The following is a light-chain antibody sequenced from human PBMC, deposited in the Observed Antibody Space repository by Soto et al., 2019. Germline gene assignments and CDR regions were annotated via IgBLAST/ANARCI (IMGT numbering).Light chain of an antibody. CDR3: CSYGGSSTFDV. V-gene: IGLV2-23*03. CDR1: SSDVRNYHL. Sequence: QSALTQPASVSGSLGQSITISCTGSSSDVRNYHLVSWYQQYPGKAPKLIIYEGSKRPSGVSNRFSGSRSGNTASLTISGLQPEDEADYYCCSYGGSSTFDVYGTGTKVTVL. CDR2: EGS. J-gene: IGLJ1*01.